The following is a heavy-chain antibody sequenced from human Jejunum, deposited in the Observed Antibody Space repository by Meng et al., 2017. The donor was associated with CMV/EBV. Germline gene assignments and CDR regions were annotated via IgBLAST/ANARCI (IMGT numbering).Heavy chain of an antibody. V-gene: IGHV4-31*02. D-gene: IGHD3-10*01. J-gene: IGHJ4*02. Sequence: GSISTDGYYWSWIRHHPGKGLEWIGYIYYSGSTYYNPSLRSRVTISVDTSKNQFSLIVSSLTAADTAVYYCARGVDYYGSGTFFDYWGQGTLVTVSS. CDR3: ARGVDYYGSGTFFDY. CDR1: GSISTDGYY. CDR2: IYYSGST.